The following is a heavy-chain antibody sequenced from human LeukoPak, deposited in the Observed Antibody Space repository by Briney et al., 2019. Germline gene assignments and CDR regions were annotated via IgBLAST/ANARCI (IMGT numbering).Heavy chain of an antibody. J-gene: IGHJ4*02. CDR3: AKLVNY. CDR2: IRASDGRT. V-gene: IGHV3-23*01. D-gene: IGHD2-21*01. Sequence: GGSLRLSCAASGFNFISYSMSWVCQAPGKGLECVSSIRASDGRTYYGDSVEGRFTISRDNSKNTLYLQMNSLRAEDTAVYYCAKLVNYWGQGLLVTVSS. CDR1: GFNFISYS.